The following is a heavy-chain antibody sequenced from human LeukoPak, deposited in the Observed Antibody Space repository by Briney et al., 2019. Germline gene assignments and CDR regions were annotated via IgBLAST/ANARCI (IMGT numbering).Heavy chain of an antibody. Sequence: GGSLRLSCAASGFTFSSYWMGWVRQAPGKGLEWVAHIKQEGSEKYYVDSVKGRFTISRDNAKNSLYLQMNSLRAEDTAVYYCARDQGPPYCSSTSCSFAGFIDYWGQGTLVTVSS. V-gene: IGHV3-7*01. J-gene: IGHJ4*02. D-gene: IGHD2-2*01. CDR2: IKQEGSEK. CDR3: ARDQGPPYCSSTSCSFAGFIDY. CDR1: GFTFSSYW.